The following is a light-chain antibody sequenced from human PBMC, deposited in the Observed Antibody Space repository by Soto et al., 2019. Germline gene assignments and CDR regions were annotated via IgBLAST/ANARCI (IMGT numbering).Light chain of an antibody. Sequence: QSALTQPPSASGSPGHSVTISCTGNSNDVGHSSFISWYQQHPGKGPKLIIYEVSKRPSGVPDRFSGSKSGNTASLSVSGLQDEDEADYFCNAQADNGKHVFGTGTKLTVL. CDR3: NAQADNGKHV. J-gene: IGLJ1*01. V-gene: IGLV2-8*01. CDR2: EVS. CDR1: SNDVGHSSF.